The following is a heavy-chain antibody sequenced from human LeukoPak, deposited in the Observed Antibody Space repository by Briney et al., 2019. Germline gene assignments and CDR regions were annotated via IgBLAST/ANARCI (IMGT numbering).Heavy chain of an antibody. V-gene: IGHV2-70*04. CDR1: GFSLSTSGMR. J-gene: IGHJ4*02. Sequence: SGPTLVNPTQTLTLTCTFSGFSLSTSGMRVSWIRQPPGKALEWLARIDWDDAKFYSTSLKTRLTISKDTSKNQVFLTMTNMDPVDTATYYCARIYSRGPLFDYWGQGTLVTVSS. CDR2: IDWDDAK. CDR3: ARIYSRGPLFDY. D-gene: IGHD2-15*01.